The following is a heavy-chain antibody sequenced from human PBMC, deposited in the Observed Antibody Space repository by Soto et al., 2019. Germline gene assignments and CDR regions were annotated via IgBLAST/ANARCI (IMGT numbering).Heavy chain of an antibody. D-gene: IGHD6-19*01. V-gene: IGHV4-34*01. CDR1: GGSFSGYY. Sequence: PSETLSLTCAVYGGSFSGYYWSWIRQPPGKGLEWIGEINHSGSTNYNPSLKSRVTISVDTSKNQFSLKLSSVTAADTAVYYCARNGEAVDGTERADGMDVWGQGTTVTVSS. J-gene: IGHJ6*02. CDR2: INHSGST. CDR3: ARNGEAVDGTERADGMDV.